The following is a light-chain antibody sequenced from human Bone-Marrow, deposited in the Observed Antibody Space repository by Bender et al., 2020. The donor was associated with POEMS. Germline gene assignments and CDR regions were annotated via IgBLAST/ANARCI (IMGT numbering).Light chain of an antibody. CDR3: SAWDVSLNGWV. Sequence: QPVLTQPPSASETPGQRVTISCSGSSSNIGKHGVNWYQKLPGKAPKLLIYYDDLVRSGGADRLSGSKSGTSAALAISGLQPEDEADYYCSAWDVSLNGWVFGGGTKLTVL. CDR2: YDD. V-gene: IGLV1-36*01. CDR1: SSNIGKHG. J-gene: IGLJ3*02.